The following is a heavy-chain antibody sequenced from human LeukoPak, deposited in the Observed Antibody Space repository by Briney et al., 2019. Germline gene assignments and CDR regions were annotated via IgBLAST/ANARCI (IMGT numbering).Heavy chain of an antibody. D-gene: IGHD5-18*01. CDR3: ARAFVDTAMGHYYYYGMDV. J-gene: IGHJ6*02. Sequence: SETLSLTCTVSGGSISSYYWSWIRQPPGKGLEWIGYIYYSGSTNYNPSLKSRVTISVDTSKNQFSLKLGSVTAADTAVYYCARAFVDTAMGHYYYYGMDVWGQGTTVTVSS. CDR2: IYYSGST. V-gene: IGHV4-59*01. CDR1: GGSISSYY.